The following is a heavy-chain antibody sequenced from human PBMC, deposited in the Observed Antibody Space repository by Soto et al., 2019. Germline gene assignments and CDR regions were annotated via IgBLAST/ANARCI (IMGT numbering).Heavy chain of an antibody. CDR2: TSGGGDTT. CDR3: AKDLSPWRGFCLGH. Sequence: EVQLLESGGGSVQPGGSLRLSCAASGFDFRTYAMSWVRQAPGKGLEWISATSGGGDTTYYADSVKGRFTISRDNSKSTLYLQMSSLRAEDTAVYYCAKDLSPWRGFCLGHWGQGALVTVSS. V-gene: IGHV3-23*01. CDR1: GFDFRTYA. J-gene: IGHJ5*02. D-gene: IGHD3-3*01.